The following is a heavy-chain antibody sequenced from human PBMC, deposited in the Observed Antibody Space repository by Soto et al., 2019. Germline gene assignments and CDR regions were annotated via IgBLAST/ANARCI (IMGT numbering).Heavy chain of an antibody. V-gene: IGHV4-30-4*01. CDR2: IYYSGST. Sequence: SETLSVTCTVSGDSISSGDYYWSWIRQPPGKGLEWIGYIYYSGSTYYNPSLKSRVTISVDTSKNQFSLKLSSVTAADTAVYYCASVIVVVPAAIYYFDYWGHGTLVTVSS. CDR1: GDSISSGDYY. J-gene: IGHJ4*01. CDR3: ASVIVVVPAAIYYFDY. D-gene: IGHD2-2*01.